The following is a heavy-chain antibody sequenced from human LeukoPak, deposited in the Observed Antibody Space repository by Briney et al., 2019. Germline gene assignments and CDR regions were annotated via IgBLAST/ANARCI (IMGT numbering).Heavy chain of an antibody. J-gene: IGHJ4*02. V-gene: IGHV3-7*01. D-gene: IGHD6-13*01. CDR2: IKQDGSEK. CDR1: GFTFSSYW. Sequence: GRSLRLSCAASGFTFSSYWMSWVRQAPGKGLEWVANIKQDGSEKYYVDSVKGRFTISRDNAKNSLYLQMNSLRAEDTAVYYCARGRGGYSSSWLDYWGQGTLVTVSS. CDR3: ARGRGGYSSSWLDY.